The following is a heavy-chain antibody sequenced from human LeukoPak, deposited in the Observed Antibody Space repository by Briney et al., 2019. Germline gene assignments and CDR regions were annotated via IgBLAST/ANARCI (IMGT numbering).Heavy chain of an antibody. J-gene: IGHJ4*02. CDR1: GYTFTTYW. V-gene: IGHV5-51*01. D-gene: IGHD1-20*01. CDR2: IYPGDSDT. CDR3: ARLGITGTTLYYFDY. Sequence: GESLKISCKGSGYTFTTYWIAWVRQMSGKGLEWMGIIYPGDSDTRYSPSFQGQVTISADKSISTAYLQWSSLKASDAAMFYCARLGITGTTLYYFDYWGQGTLVTVSS.